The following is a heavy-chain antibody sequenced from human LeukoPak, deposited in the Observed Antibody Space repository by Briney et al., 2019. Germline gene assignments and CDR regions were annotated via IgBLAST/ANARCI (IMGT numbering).Heavy chain of an antibody. CDR3: ARAPYSSSSEDDAFDI. CDR2: IYYSGST. CDR1: GGSISSYY. J-gene: IGHJ3*02. D-gene: IGHD6-6*01. V-gene: IGHV4-39*01. Sequence: SETLSLTCTVSGGSISSYYWSWIRQPPGKGLEWIGSIYYSGSTYYNPSLKSRVTISVDTSKNQFSLKLSSVTAADTAVYYCARAPYSSSSEDDAFDIWGQGTMVTVSS.